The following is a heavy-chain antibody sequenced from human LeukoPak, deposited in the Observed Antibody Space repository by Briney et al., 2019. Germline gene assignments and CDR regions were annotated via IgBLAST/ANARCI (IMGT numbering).Heavy chain of an antibody. Sequence: GRSLRLSCAASGFIFSGHVMHWVRQAPGKGLEWVSAISGSGGSTYYADSVKGRFTISRDNSKNTLYLQMNSLRAEDTAVYYCAKHHSSITIFGVVILGFDYWGQGTLVTVSS. CDR3: AKHHSSITIFGVVILGFDY. CDR1: GFIFSGHV. V-gene: IGHV3-23*01. D-gene: IGHD3-3*01. CDR2: ISGSGGST. J-gene: IGHJ4*02.